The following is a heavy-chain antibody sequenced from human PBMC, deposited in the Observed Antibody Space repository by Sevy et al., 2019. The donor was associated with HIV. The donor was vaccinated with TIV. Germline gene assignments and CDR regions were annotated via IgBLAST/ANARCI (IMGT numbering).Heavy chain of an antibody. Sequence: GGSLRLSCLASGFTFSSYAMHWVRPAPGKGLEYVSAISSNGGTTYYADSVKGRFTISRDNSKNTLYLQMSSLRAEDTAVYYCVKDAGGPAAMVRGVSAFDIWGQGTMVTVSS. CDR2: ISSNGGTT. CDR1: GFTFSSYA. D-gene: IGHD3-10*01. CDR3: VKDAGGPAAMVRGVSAFDI. V-gene: IGHV3-64D*06. J-gene: IGHJ3*02.